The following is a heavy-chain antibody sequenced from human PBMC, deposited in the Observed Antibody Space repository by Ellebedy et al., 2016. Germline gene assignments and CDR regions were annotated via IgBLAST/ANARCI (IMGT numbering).Heavy chain of an antibody. CDR2: ISHSGNT. V-gene: IGHV4-4*02. CDR3: ASVYYDTSGYYYVPRFDY. D-gene: IGHD3-22*01. Sequence: SETLSLXXAVSGGSISSRYWWSWVRQPPGKGLEWIGEISHSGNTNYSPSLKSRVTMSVDKSKNQFSLKLTSVTAADTAVYYCASVYYDTSGYYYVPRFDYWGQGTLVTVSS. J-gene: IGHJ4*02. CDR1: GGSISSRYW.